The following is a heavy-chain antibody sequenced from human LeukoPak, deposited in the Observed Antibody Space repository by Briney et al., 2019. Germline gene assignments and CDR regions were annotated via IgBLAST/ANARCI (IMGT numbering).Heavy chain of an antibody. CDR1: GVTGSRNF. J-gene: IGHJ4*02. CDR3: ARQQDTTNPGY. CDR2: IYSGGNT. V-gene: IGHV3-66*04. Sequence: GSLRPSRSASGVTGSRNFIEWVRPGPGEGLEWVSIIYSGGNTYYADSVKGRFTISRDTSKNTLFLQMNGLRVEDTAVYYCARQQDTTNPGYWGQGTLVTVSS. D-gene: IGHD5-18*01.